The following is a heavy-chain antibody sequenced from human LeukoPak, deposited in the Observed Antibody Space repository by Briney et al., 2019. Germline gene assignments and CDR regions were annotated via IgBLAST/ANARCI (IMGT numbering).Heavy chain of an antibody. V-gene: IGHV4-39*02. CDR1: GASISGSGYY. Sequence: SETLSLTCTVSGASISGSGYYWGWIRQPPGEGLEWIGSIYSSGSTYYNASLQSRVTISIETSKNQISLRLNSVTAADTAMYYCARVPGVYFDFSIGFGTGWFDPWGQGILLTVSS. CDR2: IYSSGST. J-gene: IGHJ5*02. CDR3: ARVPGVYFDFSIGFGTGWFDP. D-gene: IGHD3-3*01.